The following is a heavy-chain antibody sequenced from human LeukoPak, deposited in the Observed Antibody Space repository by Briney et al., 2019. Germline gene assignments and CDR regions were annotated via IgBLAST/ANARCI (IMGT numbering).Heavy chain of an antibody. CDR3: AKDLDGDPPVHYFDY. CDR1: GFTFDDYA. CDR2: ISGDGGST. Sequence: GGSLRLSCAASGFTFDDYAMHWVRQAPGKGLEWVSLISGDGGSTYYADSVKGRFTISRDNSKNSLYLQMNSLRTEDTALYYCAKDLDGDPPVHYFDYWGQGTLVTVSS. D-gene: IGHD7-27*01. V-gene: IGHV3-43*02. J-gene: IGHJ4*02.